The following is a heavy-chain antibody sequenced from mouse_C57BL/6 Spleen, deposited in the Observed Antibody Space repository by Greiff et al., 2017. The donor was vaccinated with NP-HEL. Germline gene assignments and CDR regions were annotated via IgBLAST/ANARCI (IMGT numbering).Heavy chain of an antibody. CDR1: GYTFTSYW. J-gene: IGHJ4*01. CDR2: IHPNSGST. Sequence: VKLQESGAELVKPGASVKLSCKASGYTFTSYWMHWVKQRPGQGLEWIGMIHPNSGSTNYNEKFKSKATLTVDKSSSTAYMQLSSLTSEDSAVYYCARGPYYGSSYPYAMDYWGQGTSVTVSS. D-gene: IGHD1-1*01. V-gene: IGHV1-64*01. CDR3: ARGPYYGSSYPYAMDY.